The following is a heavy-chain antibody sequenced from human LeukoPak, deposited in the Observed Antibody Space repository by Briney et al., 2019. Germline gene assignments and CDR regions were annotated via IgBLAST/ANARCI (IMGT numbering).Heavy chain of an antibody. CDR1: GFTFSSYA. CDR2: ISGSGGST. Sequence: GGSLRLSCAASGFTFSSYAKSWVRQAPGKGLEWVSAISGSGGSTYYADSVKGRFTISRDNSKNTLYLQMNSLRAEDTAVYYCAKVLFGDEDAFDIWGQGTMVTVSS. V-gene: IGHV3-23*01. D-gene: IGHD3-10*01. J-gene: IGHJ3*02. CDR3: AKVLFGDEDAFDI.